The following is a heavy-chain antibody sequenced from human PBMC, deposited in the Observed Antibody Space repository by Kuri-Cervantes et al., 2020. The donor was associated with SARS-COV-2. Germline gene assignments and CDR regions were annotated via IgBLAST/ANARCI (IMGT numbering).Heavy chain of an antibody. V-gene: IGHV3-7*01. Sequence: GGSLRLSCAASGFTFSSYWMSWVRQAPGKGLEWVANLKQDGSEKYYVDSVKGRFTISRDNGKNSLDMQLDSLRAEDTAVYYCARDSVWSSWYQPHNWFDPWGQGTLVTVSS. CDR1: GFTFSSYW. D-gene: IGHD6-13*01. J-gene: IGHJ5*02. CDR2: LKQDGSEK. CDR3: ARDSVWSSWYQPHNWFDP.